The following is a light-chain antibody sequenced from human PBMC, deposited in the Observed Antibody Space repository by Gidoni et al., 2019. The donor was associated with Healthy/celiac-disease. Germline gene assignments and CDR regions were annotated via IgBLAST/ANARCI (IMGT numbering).Light chain of an antibody. CDR3: QSVDSSGTYV. J-gene: IGLJ1*01. V-gene: IGLV3-25*03. Sequence: SYELTQPPSVSVSPGQTARITCSGDALPKQYAYWYQQKPGQAPVVVIYKDSERPSGIPERFSGSSSGTTVTLTISGVQAEDEADYYCQSVDSSGTYVFGTGTKVTVL. CDR2: KDS. CDR1: ALPKQY.